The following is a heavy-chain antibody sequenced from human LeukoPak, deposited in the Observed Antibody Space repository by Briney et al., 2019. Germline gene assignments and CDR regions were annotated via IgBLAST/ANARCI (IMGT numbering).Heavy chain of an antibody. Sequence: SETLSLTCAVSGYSISGGYYWGWIRQPPGKGLEWIGSIYHSGSTYYNPSLKSRVTISVDTSKNQFSLKLSSVTAADTAVYYCARVPFYCSGGSCYLGYFGYWGQGTLVTVSS. CDR3: ARVPFYCSGGSCYLGYFGY. J-gene: IGHJ4*02. D-gene: IGHD2-15*01. CDR1: GYSISGGYY. V-gene: IGHV4-38-2*01. CDR2: IYHSGST.